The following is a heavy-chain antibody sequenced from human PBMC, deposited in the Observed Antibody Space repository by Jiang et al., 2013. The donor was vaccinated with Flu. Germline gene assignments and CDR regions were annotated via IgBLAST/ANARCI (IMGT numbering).Heavy chain of an antibody. D-gene: IGHD2-15*01. CDR3: AHRRMQLQLRPFDP. V-gene: IGHV2-5*02. CDR1: GFTLTTSEVG. Sequence: KPTQTLTLTCTFSGFTLTTSEVGVGVGWLRQPPGKALEWLALIYSDGDDRYNPSLKSRLTITKDTSKNQVVLTMTNMDPVDTATYYCAHRRMQLQLRPFDPWGQGTLVTVSS. J-gene: IGHJ5*02. CDR2: IYSDGDD.